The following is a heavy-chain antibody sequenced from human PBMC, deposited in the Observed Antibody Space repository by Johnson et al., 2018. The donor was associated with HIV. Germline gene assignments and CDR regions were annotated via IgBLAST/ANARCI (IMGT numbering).Heavy chain of an antibody. J-gene: IGHJ3*02. D-gene: IGHD4-23*01. Sequence: VQLVESGGGLIQPGGSLRLSCAASGFTVSSNYMSWVRQAPGKGLEWVSVIYSGGSTYYADSVKGRFTISRDNSKKTLYLQMNSLRAEDPAVYYCAIVRWPDAFDIWGQGTMVTVSS. CDR1: GFTVSSNY. V-gene: IGHV3-66*03. CDR2: IYSGGST. CDR3: AIVRWPDAFDI.